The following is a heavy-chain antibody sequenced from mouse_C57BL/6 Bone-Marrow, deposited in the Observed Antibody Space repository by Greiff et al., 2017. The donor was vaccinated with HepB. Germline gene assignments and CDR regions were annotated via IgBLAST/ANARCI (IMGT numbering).Heavy chain of an antibody. CDR3: ARDHYYGSSHWFAY. V-gene: IGHV1-69*01. D-gene: IGHD1-1*01. CDR1: GYTFTSYW. J-gene: IGHJ3*01. CDR2: IDPSDSYT. Sequence: VQLQQSGAELVMPGASVKLSCKASGYTFTSYWMHWVKQRPGQGLEWIGEIDPSDSYTNYNQKFKGKSTLTVDKSSSTAYMQLSSLTSEDSAVYYCARDHYYGSSHWFAYWGQGTLVTGSA.